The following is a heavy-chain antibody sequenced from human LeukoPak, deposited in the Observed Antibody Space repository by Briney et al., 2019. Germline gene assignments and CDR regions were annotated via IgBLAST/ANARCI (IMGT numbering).Heavy chain of an antibody. Sequence: ASVKVSCKASGFTFTSSAMQWVRQARGQRLEWIGWIVVGSGNTNYAQKFQERVTITRDMSTSTAYMELSSLRAEDTAVYYCARGGYDYVWGSYRYASGDAFDIWGQGTMVTVSS. CDR1: GFTFTSSA. CDR2: IVVGSGNT. D-gene: IGHD3-16*02. J-gene: IGHJ3*02. V-gene: IGHV1-58*02. CDR3: ARGGYDYVWGSYRYASGDAFDI.